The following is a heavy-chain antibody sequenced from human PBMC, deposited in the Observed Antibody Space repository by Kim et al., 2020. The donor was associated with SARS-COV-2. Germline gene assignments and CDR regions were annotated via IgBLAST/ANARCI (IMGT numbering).Heavy chain of an antibody. Sequence: GGSLRLSCAASGFTVSSNYMSWVRQAPGKGLEWVSVIYSGGSTYYADSVKGRFTISRDNSKNTLYLQMNSLRAEDTAVYYCARDLSAVHDAFDFWGQGTMVTVSS. CDR1: GFTVSSNY. D-gene: IGHD6-19*01. CDR2: IYSGGST. V-gene: IGHV3-53*01. CDR3: ARDLSAVHDAFDF. J-gene: IGHJ3*01.